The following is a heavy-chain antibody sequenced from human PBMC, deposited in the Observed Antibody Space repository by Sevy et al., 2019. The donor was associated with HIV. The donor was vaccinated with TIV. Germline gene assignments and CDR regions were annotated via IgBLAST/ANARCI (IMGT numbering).Heavy chain of an antibody. V-gene: IGHV3-53*01. CDR3: TTERHNRFQW. D-gene: IGHD6-19*01. Sequence: GGSLRLSCAASGFNVINQYMSWVRQAPGKGLEWVSTLYGNDNTDYADSVKGRFTISRDNSKNTLSLQMNSLRGEDTAVYYCTTERHNRFQWWGRGTLVTVSS. CDR2: LYGNDNT. CDR1: GFNVINQY. J-gene: IGHJ4*02.